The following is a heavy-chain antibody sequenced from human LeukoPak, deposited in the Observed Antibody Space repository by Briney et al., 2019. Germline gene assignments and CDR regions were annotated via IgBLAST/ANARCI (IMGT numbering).Heavy chain of an antibody. V-gene: IGHV4-34*01. Sequence: SEILSFTSAVYGGSFSGNYWSWIRHPPGIELVWFGKIDHSNTNNYNTSLKRRVTISVDTSKNQFSQKLSSVTAADTAVYYCARASLTIYGRGWYKGPKDNWFDPWGQGTLVTVSS. J-gene: IGHJ5*02. CDR1: GGSFSGNY. CDR3: ARASLTIYGRGWYKGPKDNWFDP. CDR2: IDHSNTN. D-gene: IGHD6-19*01.